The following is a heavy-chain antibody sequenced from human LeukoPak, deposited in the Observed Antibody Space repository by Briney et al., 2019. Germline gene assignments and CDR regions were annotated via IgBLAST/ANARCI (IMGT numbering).Heavy chain of an antibody. Sequence: SETLSLTCIVSGASITTYSWNWLRQSPGKGLEWIGYFSLGGSGTTNYTSSLKSRVTMSVDTSKSQFSLKLSSVTAADTALYYCARHHYASGTHTPYYFDFWGQGTLVTVSS. J-gene: IGHJ4*02. CDR1: GASITTYS. D-gene: IGHD3-10*01. CDR3: ARHHYASGTHTPYYFDF. CDR2: FSLGGSGTT. V-gene: IGHV4-59*01.